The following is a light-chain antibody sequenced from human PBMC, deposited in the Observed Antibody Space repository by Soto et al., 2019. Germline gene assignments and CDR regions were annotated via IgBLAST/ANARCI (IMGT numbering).Light chain of an antibody. CDR1: QDFSNF. J-gene: IGKJ4*01. Sequence: DIQLTQSPSFLSASIGDRVTITCRVSQDFSNFLAWYQQKPGRAPKLLMYDASTLQSGVPSRFSGSGSGTEFTLTISSLQLEDFATYYCQQLSSFPLPVGGGPKVDSK. V-gene: IGKV1-9*01. CDR3: QQLSSFPLP. CDR2: DAS.